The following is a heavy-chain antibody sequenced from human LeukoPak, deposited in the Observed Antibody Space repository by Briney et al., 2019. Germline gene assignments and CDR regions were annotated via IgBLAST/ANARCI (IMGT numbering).Heavy chain of an antibody. J-gene: IGHJ4*02. CDR1: GFTFDNYA. Sequence: GGSLRLSCAASGFTFDNYAMHWVRQAPGKGLGWVSLISGDAGNTYYADSVKGRFTISRDNSKNSLYLQMNSLRSEDTALYYCAIGNQWLIHYWGQGTLVTVSS. V-gene: IGHV3-43*02. CDR3: AIGNQWLIHY. CDR2: ISGDAGNT. D-gene: IGHD5-12*01.